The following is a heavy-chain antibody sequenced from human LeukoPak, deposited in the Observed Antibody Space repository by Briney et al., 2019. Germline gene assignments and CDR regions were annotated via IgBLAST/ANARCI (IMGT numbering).Heavy chain of an antibody. CDR3: ARASNSPFFLDF. V-gene: IGHV4-59*01. J-gene: IGHJ4*02. CDR2: VYYTGST. Sequence: PSETLSLTRTVSGASITSYYWSWIRQSPRKGLEWIGYVYYTGSTNYNPSLKSRVTMSVSMSTNQFSLKLSSVTAADTAVYYCARASNSPFFLDFWGQGALVTVSS. CDR1: GASITSYY. D-gene: IGHD4-11*01.